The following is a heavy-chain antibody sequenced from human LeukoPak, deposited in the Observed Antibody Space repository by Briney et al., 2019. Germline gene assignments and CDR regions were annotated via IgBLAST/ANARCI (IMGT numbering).Heavy chain of an antibody. J-gene: IGHJ4*02. D-gene: IGHD3-10*01. CDR3: ARLPRGDY. CDR1: GFTFSSYA. Sequence: GGSLRLSCAASGFTFSSYAMSWVRQAPGKGLEWVSVIYSGGSTYFADSVKGRFTVSRDNSKNTLYLQMNSLRVEDTAVYYCARLPRGDYWGQGTLVTVSS. V-gene: IGHV3-66*04. CDR2: IYSGGST.